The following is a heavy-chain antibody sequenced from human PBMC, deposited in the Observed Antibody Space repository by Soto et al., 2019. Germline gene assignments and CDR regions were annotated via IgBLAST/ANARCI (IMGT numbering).Heavy chain of an antibody. CDR3: AREGYYSGSGTYSPPRYYGMDV. CDR1: GYTFSNYG. CDR2: ISDYNGNT. V-gene: IGHV1-18*01. D-gene: IGHD3-10*01. J-gene: IGHJ6*02. Sequence: QVQLVQSGAEVRKPGASVKVSCKASGYTFSNYGLSWVRQSTGQGLEWMGWISDYNGNTHYAQKFQGRLIMTTDTSSRRAYVELRSLTSDDTAVYFCAREGYYSGSGTYSPPRYYGMDVWGQGTTVTVSS.